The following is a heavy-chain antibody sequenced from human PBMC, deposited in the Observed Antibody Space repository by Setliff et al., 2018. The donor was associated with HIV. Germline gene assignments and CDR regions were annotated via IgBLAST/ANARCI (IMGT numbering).Heavy chain of an antibody. D-gene: IGHD3-10*01. Sequence: SVKVSCKTSGGTFSTYVISWVRQAPGQWLEWMGGIITIFGTPNYAQKFQDRVTITADESTTTVYMELSSLTSEDTAVYYCATAGEMATIGYSYYYMDVWGKGTTVTVS. V-gene: IGHV1-69*13. CDR2: IITIFGTP. CDR1: GGTFSTYV. CDR3: ATAGEMATIGYSYYYMDV. J-gene: IGHJ6*03.